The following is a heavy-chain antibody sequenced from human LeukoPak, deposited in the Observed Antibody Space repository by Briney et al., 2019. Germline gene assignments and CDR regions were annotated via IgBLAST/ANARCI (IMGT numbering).Heavy chain of an antibody. CDR2: ISAHNGKA. CDR3: VRESDSGWLPFDY. J-gene: IGHJ4*02. V-gene: IGHV1-18*01. D-gene: IGHD5-12*01. CDR1: DYTFITNG. Sequence: GASVKVSCKASDYTFITNGIHWVRQAPGQGPEWMGWISAHNGKANYAQKLQGRVTMTTDTSRSTVYMELRSLRSDDTAVYYCVRESDSGWLPFDYWGQGTLVTVSS.